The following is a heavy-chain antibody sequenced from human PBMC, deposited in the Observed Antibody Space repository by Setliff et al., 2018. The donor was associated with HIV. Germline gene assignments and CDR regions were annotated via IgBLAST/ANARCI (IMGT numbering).Heavy chain of an antibody. CDR1: RYSFTTYW. CDR2: VYPGDTDT. V-gene: IGHV5-51*01. CDR3: GTLDPNYGDYINY. J-gene: IGHJ4*02. Sequence: GESLKISCKGSRYSFTTYWIAWVRQMPGKGLEWMGIVYPGDTDTIYSPAFQGQVTISADKSISTAYLHWSSLKASDTAIYYCGTLDPNYGDYINYWGQGTLVTVSS. D-gene: IGHD4-17*01.